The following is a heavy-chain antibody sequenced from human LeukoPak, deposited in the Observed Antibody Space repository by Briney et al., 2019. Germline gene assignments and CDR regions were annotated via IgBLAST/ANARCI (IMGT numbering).Heavy chain of an antibody. CDR1: GFTFSSYW. D-gene: IGHD3-3*01. Sequence: GGSLRLSCAASGFTFSSYWMSWVRQAPGKGLEWVANISQHGSETHYVDSVKGRFTISRDNAKNSLYLQMNSLRAEDTAVYYCARDIDRYYADYWGLGTLVTVSS. CDR3: ARDIDRYYADY. CDR2: ISQHGSET. J-gene: IGHJ4*02. V-gene: IGHV3-7*01.